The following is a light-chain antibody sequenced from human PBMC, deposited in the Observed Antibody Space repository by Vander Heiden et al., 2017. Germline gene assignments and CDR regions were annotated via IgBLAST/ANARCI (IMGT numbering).Light chain of an antibody. CDR1: SSNIGVNS. V-gene: IGLV1-47*01. CDR3: AAWDDSLRGGL. J-gene: IGLJ2*01. Sequence: SVLTQPPSASGTPGQRVTISCSGSSSNIGVNSVYWYQHLPGAAPKLLIDKNNQRPSGVPDRFSASKSGTSASLAISGLRSQDEADYYCAAWDDSLRGGLFGGGTKVTVL. CDR2: KNN.